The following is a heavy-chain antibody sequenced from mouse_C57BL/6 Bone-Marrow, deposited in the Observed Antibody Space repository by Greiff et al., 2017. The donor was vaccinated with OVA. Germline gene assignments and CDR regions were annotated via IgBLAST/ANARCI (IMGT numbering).Heavy chain of an antibody. D-gene: IGHD1-1*01. CDR2: INPYNGGT. V-gene: IGHV1-19*01. J-gene: IGHJ2*01. Sequence: EVQLQQSGPVLVKPGASVKMSCKASGYTFTDYYMNWVKQSHGKSLEWIGVINPYNGGTSYNQKFKGKATLTVDKSSSTAYMELNSLTSEDSAVYYCAPITTVVFDYWGQGTTLTVSS. CDR3: APITTVVFDY. CDR1: GYTFTDYY.